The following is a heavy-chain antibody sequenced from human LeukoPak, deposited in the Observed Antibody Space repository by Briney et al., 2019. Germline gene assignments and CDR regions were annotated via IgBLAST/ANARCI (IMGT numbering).Heavy chain of an antibody. J-gene: IGHJ3*02. V-gene: IGHV4-59*01. CDR1: GGSISSYY. Sequence: SETLSLTCTVSGGSISSYYWSWIRQPPGKGLEWIGYIYYSGSTNYNPSLKSRVTISVDTSKNQFSLKLSSVTAADTAVYYCARGGDFWSGYSPDAFDIWGQGTVVTVSS. CDR2: IYYSGST. D-gene: IGHD3-3*01. CDR3: ARGGDFWSGYSPDAFDI.